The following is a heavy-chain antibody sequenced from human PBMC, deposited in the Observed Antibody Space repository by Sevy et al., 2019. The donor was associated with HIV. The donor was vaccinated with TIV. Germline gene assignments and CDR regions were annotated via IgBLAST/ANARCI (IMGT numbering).Heavy chain of an antibody. Sequence: GGSLRLSCAASGFTFSSYSMNWVRQAPGKGLEWVSSISSSSSYIYYADSVKGQFTISRDNAKNSLYLQMNSLRAEDTAVDYCARAPENYCSGDSCYHHWGQGTLVTVSS. CDR1: GFTFSSYS. J-gene: IGHJ5*02. CDR2: ISSSSSYI. CDR3: ARAPENYCSGDSCYHH. V-gene: IGHV3-21*01. D-gene: IGHD2-15*01.